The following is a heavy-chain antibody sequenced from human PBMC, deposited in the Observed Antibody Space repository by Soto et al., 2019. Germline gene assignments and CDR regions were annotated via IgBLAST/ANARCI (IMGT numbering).Heavy chain of an antibody. V-gene: IGHV4-30-4*01. CDR3: ARAPSAVVTTVFDY. Sequence: SETLSLTCAVSGGSISSGGYSWSWIRQPPGKGLEWIGYIFYTGSTYYNPSLKSRVAISVDTSKNQFSLKLTSVTAADTAVYYRARAPSAVVTTVFDYWGQGTLVTVSS. CDR1: GGSISSGGYS. CDR2: IFYTGST. D-gene: IGHD2-21*02. J-gene: IGHJ4*02.